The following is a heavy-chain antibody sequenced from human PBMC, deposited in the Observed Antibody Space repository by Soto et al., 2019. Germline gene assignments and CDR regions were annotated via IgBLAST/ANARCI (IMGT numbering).Heavy chain of an antibody. CDR3: VRVFDTYYFDL. CDR2: LSGSGGTT. CDR1: GFTFSTFA. V-gene: IGHV3-23*01. D-gene: IGHD3-9*01. J-gene: IGHJ4*02. Sequence: GESLKISCAASGFTFSTFAMSWVRQTPGKGLEWVSTLSGSGGTTYYADSVKGQFTISRDNSKSTLYLQMNSLRAEDTAVYYCVRVFDTYYFDLWGQGNMVTVSS.